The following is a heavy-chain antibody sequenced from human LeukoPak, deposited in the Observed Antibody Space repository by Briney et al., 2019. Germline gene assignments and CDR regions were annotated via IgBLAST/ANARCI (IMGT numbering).Heavy chain of an antibody. CDR3: ARHGSVSSGALV. V-gene: IGHV4-59*08. J-gene: IGHJ4*02. Sequence: SETLSLTCTVSGGSISSYYWSWIRQPPGKGLEWIGYIFYSGSANYNPSLKSRVTISVDTSKNQFSLKLSSVTAADTAVYYCARHGSVSSGALVWGQGTLVTVSS. D-gene: IGHD3-22*01. CDR2: IFYSGSA. CDR1: GGSISSYY.